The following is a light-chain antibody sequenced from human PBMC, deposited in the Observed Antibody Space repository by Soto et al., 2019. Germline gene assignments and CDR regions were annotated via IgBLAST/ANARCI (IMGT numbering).Light chain of an antibody. V-gene: IGLV2-14*01. Sequence: QSALTQPASVSGSPGQSITISCAGTSSDVGAYNYVSWFQQHPDKAPKLLIYEVTNRPSGVSNRFSGSKSGNTASLTISGLQAEDEADYYCSSYTSSSTWVFGGGTKPTVL. J-gene: IGLJ3*02. CDR1: SSDVGAYNY. CDR3: SSYTSSSTWV. CDR2: EVT.